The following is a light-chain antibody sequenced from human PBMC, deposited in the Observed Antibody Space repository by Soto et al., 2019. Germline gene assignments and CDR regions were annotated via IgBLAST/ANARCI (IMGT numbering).Light chain of an antibody. CDR2: DVS. CDR1: NSDVGGYNY. CDR3: ASYKNSITYV. Sequence: QSALAQPASVSGSPGQSITISCTGTNSDVGGYNYVSWYQQHPGKAPKLLIYDVSSRPSGLSNRFSGSKSGNTASLIISGLQAEDEADYYCASYKNSITYVFGSGTKVTLL. V-gene: IGLV2-14*03. J-gene: IGLJ1*01.